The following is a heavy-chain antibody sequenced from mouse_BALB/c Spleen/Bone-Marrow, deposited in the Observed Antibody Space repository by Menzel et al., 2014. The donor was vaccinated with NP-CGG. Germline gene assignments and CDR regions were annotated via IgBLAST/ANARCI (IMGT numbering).Heavy chain of an antibody. CDR1: GYTFTSSW. V-gene: IGHV1S130*01. CDR3: ARGDKGDYFDY. Sequence: VKLQESGSVLVRPGASVKLSCKASGYTFTSSWMHWAKQRPGQGLEWIGEIHPNSGNTNYNEKFKGKATLTVDTSSSTAYVDLSSLTSEDSAVYYCARGDKGDYFDYWGQGTTLTVSS. CDR2: IHPNSGNT. J-gene: IGHJ2*01.